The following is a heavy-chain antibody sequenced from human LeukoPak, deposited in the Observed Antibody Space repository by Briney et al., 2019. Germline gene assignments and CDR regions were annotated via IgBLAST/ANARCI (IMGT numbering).Heavy chain of an antibody. J-gene: IGHJ4*02. CDR1: GYTFTAYY. V-gene: IGHV1-2*06. CDR3: AGAGWSMLDF. D-gene: IGHD3-3*01. CDR2: TNPNTGDT. Sequence: EASPKVSSKPPGYTFTAYYMHSVRQTPGQGLERMGRTNPNTGDTNFAQKFQGRVTMTRDTSISTVYMEVSRVRSDDTAVYCCAGAGWSMLDFWGRGTVVTVSS.